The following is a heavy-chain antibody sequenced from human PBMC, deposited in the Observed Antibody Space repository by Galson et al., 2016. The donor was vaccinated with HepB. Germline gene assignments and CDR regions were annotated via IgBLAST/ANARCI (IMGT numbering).Heavy chain of an antibody. Sequence: TLSLTCIVSGDSIISDSYHYWSWLRQPVGKGLEWVGLIYTTGSTSYNPSLKSRLTMSLDTSKNQFSLELGSVTAADTAIYYCGRELGSWGQGTLVTV. CDR2: IYTTGST. CDR1: GDSIISDSYHY. D-gene: IGHD3-16*01. V-gene: IGHV4-61*02. CDR3: GRELGS. J-gene: IGHJ4*02.